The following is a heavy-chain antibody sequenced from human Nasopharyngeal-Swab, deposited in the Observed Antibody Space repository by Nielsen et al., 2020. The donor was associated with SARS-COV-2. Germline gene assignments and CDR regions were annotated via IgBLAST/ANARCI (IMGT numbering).Heavy chain of an antibody. Sequence: LSLTYAASGFTFSSYAMHWVRQAPGKGLEWVAVISYDGSNKYYADSVKGRFTISRDNSKNTLYLQMNSLRAEDTAVYYCARDMDCSGGSCSSNYYYYGMDVWGQGTTVTVSS. V-gene: IGHV3-30*04. J-gene: IGHJ6*02. D-gene: IGHD2-15*01. CDR1: GFTFSSYA. CDR2: ISYDGSNK. CDR3: ARDMDCSGGSCSSNYYYYGMDV.